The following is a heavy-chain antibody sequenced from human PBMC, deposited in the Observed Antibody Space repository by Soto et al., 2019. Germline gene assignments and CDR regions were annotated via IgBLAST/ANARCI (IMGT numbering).Heavy chain of an antibody. V-gene: IGHV3-23*01. J-gene: IGHJ4*02. CDR1: GFTFSSYG. Sequence: EVQLLESGGGLVQPGGSLRVSCAASGFTFSSYGMNWVRQATGKGLEWVSGISGSGDRSYYADAVKGRFTISRDNSKNTLYLQRNSRRAEDTAVYYCAKQSPFSNSWYGVDYWGQGTLVTVSS. D-gene: IGHD6-13*01. CDR3: AKQSPFSNSWYGVDY. CDR2: ISGSGDRS.